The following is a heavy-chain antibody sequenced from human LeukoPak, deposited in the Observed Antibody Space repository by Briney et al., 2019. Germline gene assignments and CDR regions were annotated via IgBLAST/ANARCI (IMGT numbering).Heavy chain of an antibody. CDR1: GGSISSSSYY. CDR2: IYYSGST. V-gene: IGHV4-39*07. J-gene: IGHJ6*03. Sequence: SETPSLTCTVSGGSISSSSYYWGWIRQPPGKGLEWIGSIYYSGSTYYNPSLKSRVTISVDTSKNQFSLKLSSVTAADTAVYYCARVANVLRYFDWLPPTHYYYYMDVWGKGTTVTVSS. CDR3: ARVANVLRYFDWLPPTHYYYYMDV. D-gene: IGHD3-9*01.